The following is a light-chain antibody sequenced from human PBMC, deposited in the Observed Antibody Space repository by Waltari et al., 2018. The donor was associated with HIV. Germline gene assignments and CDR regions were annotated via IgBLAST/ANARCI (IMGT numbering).Light chain of an antibody. CDR2: EVS. V-gene: IGLV2-14*01. CDR1: TSDVGGYNY. J-gene: IGLJ1*01. Sequence: QSALTQPPSASGSPGQSITISCTGTTSDVGGYNYVSWSQQHPGKAPKLMIYEVSNRPSGVSNRFSGSKSGNTASLTISGLQAEDEADYYCSSYTSSSTLVFGTGTKVTVL. CDR3: SSYTSSSTLV.